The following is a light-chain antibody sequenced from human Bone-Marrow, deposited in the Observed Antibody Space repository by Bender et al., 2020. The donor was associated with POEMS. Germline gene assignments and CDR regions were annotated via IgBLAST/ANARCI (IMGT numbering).Light chain of an antibody. CDR1: NSNIGTNA. Sequence: QSVLTQPPSASGTPGQRVTISCSGSNSNIGTNAVNWYQQFPGTPPKLLIYRDNQRPSGVPDRFYAFKSGTSASLAISGLRSEGEAGYCGAAYDAVLGNEVFGGRAKRTIL. CDR3: AAYDAVLGNEV. V-gene: IGLV1-44*01. CDR2: RDN. J-gene: IGLJ3*02.